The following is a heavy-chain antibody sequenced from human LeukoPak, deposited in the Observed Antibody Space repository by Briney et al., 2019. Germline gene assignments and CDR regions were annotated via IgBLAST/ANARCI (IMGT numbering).Heavy chain of an antibody. CDR1: GYSISSGYY. D-gene: IGHD2-2*01. CDR3: ARGDCSSTICYSPMDV. J-gene: IGHJ6*03. V-gene: IGHV4-38-2*02. CDR2: IYRSGST. Sequence: PSETLSLTCTVPGYSISSGYYWAWIRQTPGKGLEWIGSIYRSGSTNYNPSLKSRVPIPVDPPKNQFSLKVTSVTAADTALYYCARGDCSSTICYSPMDVWGKGTTVTVSS.